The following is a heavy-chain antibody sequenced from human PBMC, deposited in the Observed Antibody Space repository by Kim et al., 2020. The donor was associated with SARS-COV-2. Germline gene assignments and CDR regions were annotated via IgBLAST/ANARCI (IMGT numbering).Heavy chain of an antibody. J-gene: IGHJ4*02. Sequence: GGSLRLSCAASGFTFDDYAMHWVRQAPGKGLEWVSGISWNSGSIGYADSVKGRFTISRDNAKNSLYLQMNSLRAEDTALYYCAKDIERIAAAGTFDYWGQGTLVTGSS. D-gene: IGHD6-13*01. CDR1: GFTFDDYA. CDR3: AKDIERIAAAGTFDY. CDR2: ISWNSGSI. V-gene: IGHV3-9*01.